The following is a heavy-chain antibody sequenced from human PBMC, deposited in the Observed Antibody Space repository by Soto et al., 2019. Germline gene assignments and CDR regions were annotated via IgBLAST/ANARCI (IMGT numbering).Heavy chain of an antibody. CDR2: IKPDESEK. J-gene: IGHJ5*02. CDR1: GFPFSDSW. Sequence: VQLVASGGGLVQPGGSLRLSCTASGFPFSDSWMTWVRQAPGRGLEWVARIKPDESEKKYAHSVKGRFSSSRDNAKNSMDWQMDSLRGEDTDVYYCVRGGSNDASCGQGTLVTGSS. CDR3: VRGGSNDAS. D-gene: IGHD4-4*01. V-gene: IGHV3-7*01.